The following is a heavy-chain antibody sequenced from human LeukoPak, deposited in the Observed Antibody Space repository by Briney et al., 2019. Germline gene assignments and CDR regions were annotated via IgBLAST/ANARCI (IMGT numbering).Heavy chain of an antibody. CDR2: IIPILGIA. CDR3: ASLAYHYDSSGYPDAFDI. V-gene: IGHV1-69*02. Sequence: GASVKVSRKASGGTFSSYTISWVRQAPGQGLEWMGRIIPILGIANYAQKFQGRVTITADKSTSTAYMELSSLRSEDTAVYYCASLAYHYDSSGYPDAFDIWGQGTMVTVSS. CDR1: GGTFSSYT. D-gene: IGHD3-22*01. J-gene: IGHJ3*02.